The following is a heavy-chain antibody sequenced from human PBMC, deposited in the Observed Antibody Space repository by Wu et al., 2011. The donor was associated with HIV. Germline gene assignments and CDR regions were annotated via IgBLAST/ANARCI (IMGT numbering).Heavy chain of an antibody. CDR2: ISAYNGDT. Sequence: SVKVSCKASGYTFTSYGISWVRQAPGQGLEWMGWISAYNGDTNHAQKFQGRVTMTTDTSASTAFMELRSLRSDDTAVYYCARDDSSGWPEGFDYWGQGTLVTVSS. CDR1: GYTFTSYG. V-gene: IGHV1-18*01. J-gene: IGHJ4*02. CDR3: ARDDSSGWPEGFDY. D-gene: IGHD6-19*01.